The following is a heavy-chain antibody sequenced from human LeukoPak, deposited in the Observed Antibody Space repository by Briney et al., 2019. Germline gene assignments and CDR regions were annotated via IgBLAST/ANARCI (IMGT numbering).Heavy chain of an antibody. CDR3: ARDYYASGSHDY. D-gene: IGHD3-10*01. J-gene: IGHJ4*02. Sequence: GGSLRLSCAASGFTFSDYYMSWIRQAPGKGLEWVSYISSSGSTIYYADSVKGRFTISRDNAKNSLYLQMNTLRAEDSAVYFCARDYYASGSHDYWGQGTLVTVSS. CDR1: GFTFSDYY. CDR2: ISSSGSTI. V-gene: IGHV3-11*04.